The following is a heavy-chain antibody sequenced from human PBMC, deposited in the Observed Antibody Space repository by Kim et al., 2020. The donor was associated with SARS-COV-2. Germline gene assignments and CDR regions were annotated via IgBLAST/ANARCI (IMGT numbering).Heavy chain of an antibody. Sequence: SETLSLTCAVYGGSFSNYYWSWIRQPPGKGLEWIGEINHSGSTNYNPSLKSRVTISVDTSKNQFSLKLSSVTAADTAVYYCARGPLERRPFDYWGQGTLVTVSS. CDR2: INHSGST. CDR3: ARGPLERRPFDY. D-gene: IGHD1-1*01. CDR1: GGSFSNYY. V-gene: IGHV4-34*01. J-gene: IGHJ4*02.